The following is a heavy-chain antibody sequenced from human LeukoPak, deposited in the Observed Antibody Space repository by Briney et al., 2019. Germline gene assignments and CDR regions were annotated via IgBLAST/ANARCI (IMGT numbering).Heavy chain of an antibody. CDR2: INTNTGNP. V-gene: IGHV7-4-1*02. CDR3: ARTSGIVGATTRGDFDY. D-gene: IGHD1-26*01. Sequence: ASVKVSCKASGYTFTSYAMNWVRQAPGQGLEWMGWINTNTGNPTYAQGFTGRFVFSLDTSVSTAYLQISSLKAEDTAVYYCARTSGIVGATTRGDFDYWGQGTLVTVSS. CDR1: GYTFTSYA. J-gene: IGHJ4*02.